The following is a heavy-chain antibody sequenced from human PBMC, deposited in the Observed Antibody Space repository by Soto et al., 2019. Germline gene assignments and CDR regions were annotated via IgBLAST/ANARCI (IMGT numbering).Heavy chain of an antibody. D-gene: IGHD2-8*02. V-gene: IGHV3-23*01. CDR3: VKGVCKDIRCTGRDES. CDR2: TSDSGDTA. CDR1: GFTFTAYA. J-gene: IGHJ5*02. Sequence: EVQLLESGGGLVQPGGSLRLSCVASGFTFTAYAMTWVRQAPGKGLEWVSGTSDSGDTAYYADSVKGRFAISRANSKHPLHMHLIRPIAEDTAVYSCVKGVCKDIRCTGRDESWGQGTLVTVSS.